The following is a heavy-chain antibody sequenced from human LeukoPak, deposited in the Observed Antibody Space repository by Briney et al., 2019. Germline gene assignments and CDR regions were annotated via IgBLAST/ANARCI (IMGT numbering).Heavy chain of an antibody. Sequence: GGSLRLSCAASGFIFSNDAMSWVRQAPGKGLEWVSSISSSSSYIYYADSVKGRFTISRDNAKNSLYLQMNSLRAEDTAVYYCARDPPGDAFDIWGQGTMVTVSS. CDR3: ARDPPGDAFDI. J-gene: IGHJ3*02. CDR1: GFIFSNDA. D-gene: IGHD3-10*01. CDR2: ISSSSSYI. V-gene: IGHV3-21*01.